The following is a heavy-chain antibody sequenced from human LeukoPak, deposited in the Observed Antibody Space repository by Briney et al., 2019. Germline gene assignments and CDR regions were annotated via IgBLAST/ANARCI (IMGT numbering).Heavy chain of an antibody. J-gene: IGHJ4*02. V-gene: IGHV4-31*03. CDR3: ARHGYSGSYFDY. CDR2: IYYSGST. D-gene: IGHD1-26*01. CDR1: GGSISSGGYY. Sequence: PSQTLSLTCTVSGGSISSGGYYWSWIRQHPGKGLEWIGYIYYSGSTYYNPSLKSRVTISVDTSKNQFSLKLSSVTAADTAVYYCARHGYSGSYFDYWGQGTLVTVSS.